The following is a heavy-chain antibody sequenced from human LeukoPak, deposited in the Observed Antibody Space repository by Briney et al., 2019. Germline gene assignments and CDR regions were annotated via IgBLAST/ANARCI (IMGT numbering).Heavy chain of an antibody. V-gene: IGHV3-23*01. CDR2: ISLDGETA. J-gene: IGHJ4*02. Sequence: GGSLTLSCAVSGFSLGSSGMSWVRQAPGKGLEWISAISLDGETAYYADSVKGPFTLSRDNSKNTLYLQMNSLRAADTAVYYCAKDRGSVLPAAYFFDSWGQGALVTVSS. CDR1: GFSLGSSG. CDR3: AKDRGSVLPAAYFFDS. D-gene: IGHD2-2*01.